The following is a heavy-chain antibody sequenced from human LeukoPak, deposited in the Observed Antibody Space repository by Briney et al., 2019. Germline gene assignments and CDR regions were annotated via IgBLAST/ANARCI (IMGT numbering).Heavy chain of an antibody. V-gene: IGHV4-4*02. D-gene: IGHD3-3*01. CDR2: IYHSGST. Sequence: SGTLSLTCAVSGGSISSSNWWSWVRQPPGKGLEWIGEIYHSGSTNYNPSLKSRVTISVDKSKNQFSLKLSSVTAADTAVYYCARDGTGVVIGRSHYYYYGMDVWGQGTTVTVSS. CDR1: GGSISSSNW. CDR3: ARDGTGVVIGRSHYYYYGMDV. J-gene: IGHJ6*02.